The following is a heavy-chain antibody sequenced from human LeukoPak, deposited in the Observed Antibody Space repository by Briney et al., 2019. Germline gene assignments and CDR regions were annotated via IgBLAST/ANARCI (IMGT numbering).Heavy chain of an antibody. Sequence: ASVKVSCKASGYTFTGYYMHWVRQAPGQGLEWMGWINPNSGGTNYAQKFQGRVTMTKDTSISTAYMELSRLRSDDTAVYYCARRARLVPAYYYYYYMDVWGKGTTVTVSS. J-gene: IGHJ6*03. CDR1: GYTFTGYY. CDR2: INPNSGGT. D-gene: IGHD2-2*01. V-gene: IGHV1-2*02. CDR3: ARRARLVPAYYYYYYMDV.